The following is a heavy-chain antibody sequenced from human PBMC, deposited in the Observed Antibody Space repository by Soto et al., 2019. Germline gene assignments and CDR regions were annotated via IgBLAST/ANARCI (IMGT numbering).Heavy chain of an antibody. CDR1: GGTFSTYT. CDR3: AGDPDSHYNDSHASSYP. CDR2: IIPIIGII. D-gene: IGHD4-4*01. J-gene: IGHJ5*02. Sequence: QVQLXQSGAEVKKPGSSVKVSCKASGGTFSTYTITWVRQAPGQGLEWMGRIIPIIGIINYAQKFQGRVTISADKFTGTAYMELTGLRSDDTAVYYCAGDPDSHYNDSHASSYPWGQGTLVTVSS. V-gene: IGHV1-69*08.